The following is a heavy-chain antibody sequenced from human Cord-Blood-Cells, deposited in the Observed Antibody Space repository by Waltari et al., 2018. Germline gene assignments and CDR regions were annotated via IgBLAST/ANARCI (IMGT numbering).Heavy chain of an antibody. CDR1: GYTFTSYY. Sequence: QVQLVQSGAEVKKPGASVKVSCKASGYTFTSYYMHWVRQVPGQGLEWMGIINPSGGSTSYAQKFQGRVTMTRDTSTSTVYMELSSLRSEDTAVYYCARQAEDWGLWGAFDIWGQGTMVTVSS. D-gene: IGHD7-27*01. J-gene: IGHJ3*02. V-gene: IGHV1-46*01. CDR3: ARQAEDWGLWGAFDI. CDR2: INPSGGST.